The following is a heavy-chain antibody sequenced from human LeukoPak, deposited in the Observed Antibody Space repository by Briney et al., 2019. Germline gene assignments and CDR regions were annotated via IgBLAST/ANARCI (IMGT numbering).Heavy chain of an antibody. CDR2: IRGTGGRT. J-gene: IGHJ4*02. V-gene: IGHV3-23*01. D-gene: IGHD6-13*01. CDR1: GFTFSSYA. Sequence: GSLRLSCAASGFTFSSYAMSWVRQASGTALAWASAIRGTGGRTYCADSVKGRFPISRDNSKNKLDLQMNSQRAEDTAVYYCAKAGRWAAAAGNYFDYWGQGTLVTVSS. CDR3: AKAGRWAAAAGNYFDY.